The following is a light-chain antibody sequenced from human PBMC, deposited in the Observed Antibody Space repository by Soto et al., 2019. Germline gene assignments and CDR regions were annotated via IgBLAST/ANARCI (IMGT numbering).Light chain of an antibody. V-gene: IGKV1-39*01. CDR3: QQSYTTPYT. CDR1: QSISNF. CDR2: AAS. J-gene: IGKJ2*01. Sequence: DIQMTQSPSSLSASVGDRVTITCRASQSISNFLNWYQQKPGKAPELLIYAASSLHSGVPSRFSCSGSGTNFTLNISSLQPDDFSIYSCQQSYTTPYTFGQGTKLEIK.